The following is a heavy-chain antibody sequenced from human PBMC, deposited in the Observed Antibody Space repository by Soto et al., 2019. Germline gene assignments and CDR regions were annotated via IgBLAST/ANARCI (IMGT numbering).Heavy chain of an antibody. D-gene: IGHD2-2*01. J-gene: IGHJ6*02. V-gene: IGHV3-11*01. CDR2: ISSSGSTI. CDR3: ARGYCSSTSCYFLDYYYYGMDV. CDR1: GFTFSDYY. Sequence: QVQLVESGGGLVKPGGSLRLSCAASGFTFSDYYMSWIRQAPGKGLEWVSYISSSGSTIYYADSVKGRFTISRDNAKNSLYLQMNSLRAEDTAVYYCARGYCSSTSCYFLDYYYYGMDVWGQGTTVTVSS.